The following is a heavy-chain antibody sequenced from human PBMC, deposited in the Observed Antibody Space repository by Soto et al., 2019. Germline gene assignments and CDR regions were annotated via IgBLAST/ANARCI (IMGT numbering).Heavy chain of an antibody. D-gene: IGHD2-21*01. Sequence: SETLSLTCAVYGGSFSGYYWSWIRQPPGKGLEWIGEINHSGSTNYNPSLKSRVTISVDTSKNQFSLKLSSVTAADTAVYYCARCACWHSAWASHYYGMDVWGQGTTVTVSS. CDR3: ARCACWHSAWASHYYGMDV. J-gene: IGHJ6*02. CDR2: INHSGST. CDR1: GGSFSGYY. V-gene: IGHV4-34*01.